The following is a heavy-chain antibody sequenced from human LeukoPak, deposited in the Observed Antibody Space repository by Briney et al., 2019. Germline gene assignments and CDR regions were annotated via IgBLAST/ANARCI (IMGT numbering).Heavy chain of an antibody. Sequence: PSETLSLTCTVSGGSISSYYWSWIRQPPGKGLEWIGYIYYSGSTNYNPSLKSRVTISVDTSKNQFSLKLSSVTAADTAVYYCGRDTRTSGGWYYFDYWGQGTLVTVSS. J-gene: IGHJ4*02. CDR3: GRDTRTSGGWYYFDY. CDR1: GGSISSYY. D-gene: IGHD1-26*01. CDR2: IYYSGST. V-gene: IGHV4-59*01.